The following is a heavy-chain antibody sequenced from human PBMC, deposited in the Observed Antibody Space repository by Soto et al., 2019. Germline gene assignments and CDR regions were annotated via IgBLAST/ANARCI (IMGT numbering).Heavy chain of an antibody. Sequence: GGSLRLSCAASGFTFSSYSMNWVRQAPGKGLEWVSSISSSSSYIYYADSVKGRFTISRDNAKNSLYLQMNSLRAEDTAVYYCARDIEVTGTLYYYYYYGMDVWGQGTTVTVS. D-gene: IGHD1-20*01. J-gene: IGHJ6*02. CDR3: ARDIEVTGTLYYYYYYGMDV. V-gene: IGHV3-21*01. CDR2: ISSSSSYI. CDR1: GFTFSSYS.